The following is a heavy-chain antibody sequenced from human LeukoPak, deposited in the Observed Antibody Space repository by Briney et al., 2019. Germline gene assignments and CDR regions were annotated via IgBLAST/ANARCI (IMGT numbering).Heavy chain of an antibody. CDR3: AKVRRPHCSGATCYSFDY. V-gene: IGHV3-23*01. J-gene: IGHJ4*02. Sequence: GGSLRLSCAASGFTFSNAWMSWVRQAPGKGLEWVSGISGSGGSTSYADSVKGRFTISRDNSKNTLYLQMNSLRAEDTAVYYCAKVRRPHCSGATCYSFDYWGQGTLVTVSS. CDR2: ISGSGGST. D-gene: IGHD2-15*01. CDR1: GFTFSNAW.